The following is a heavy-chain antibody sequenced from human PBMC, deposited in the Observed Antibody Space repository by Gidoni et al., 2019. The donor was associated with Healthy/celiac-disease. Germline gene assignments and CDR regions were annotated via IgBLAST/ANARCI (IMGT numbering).Heavy chain of an antibody. CDR1: GFTFSSYS. Sequence: EVQLVESGGGLVKPGGSLRLSCAASGFTFSSYSMNWVRQAPGKGLEWVSSISSSSSYIYYADSVKGRFTISRDNAKNSLYLQMNSLRAEDTAVYYCARDAGLEWLLNYYYGMDVWGQGTTVTVSS. CDR2: ISSSSSYI. CDR3: ARDAGLEWLLNYYYGMDV. J-gene: IGHJ6*02. D-gene: IGHD3-3*01. V-gene: IGHV3-21*01.